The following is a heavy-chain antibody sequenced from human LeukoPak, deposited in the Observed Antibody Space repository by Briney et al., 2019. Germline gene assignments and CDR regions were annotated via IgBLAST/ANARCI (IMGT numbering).Heavy chain of an antibody. CDR2: IYSGGST. Sequence: GGFLRLSCAASGFTVSSNYMSWVRQAPGKGLEWVSVIYSGGSTHYADSVRGRFTISRDNSKNTLYLQMNSLRAEDTAVYYCAGYCSGGSCYSWGQGTLVTVSS. D-gene: IGHD2-15*01. J-gene: IGHJ4*02. V-gene: IGHV3-66*02. CDR3: AGYCSGGSCYS. CDR1: GFTVSSNY.